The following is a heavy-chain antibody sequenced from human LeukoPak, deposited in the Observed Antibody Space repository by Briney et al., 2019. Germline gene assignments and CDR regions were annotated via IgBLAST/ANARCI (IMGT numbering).Heavy chain of an antibody. V-gene: IGHV4-61*05. CDR2: IYYSGST. Sequence: SETLSLTCTVSGGSISSSSYYWGWIRQPPGKGLEWIGYIYYSGSTNYNPSLKSRVTISVDTSKNQFSLKLSSVTAADTAVYYCARAGGDSYGYSVFDYWGQGTLVTVSS. CDR1: GGSISSSSYY. CDR3: ARAGGDSYGYSVFDY. J-gene: IGHJ4*02. D-gene: IGHD5-18*01.